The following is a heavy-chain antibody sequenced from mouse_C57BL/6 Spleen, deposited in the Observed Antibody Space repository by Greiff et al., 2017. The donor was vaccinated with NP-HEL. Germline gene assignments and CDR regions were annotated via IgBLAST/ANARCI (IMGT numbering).Heavy chain of an antibody. D-gene: IGHD1-1*01. CDR3: TDYYGSSPFAY. J-gene: IGHJ3*01. V-gene: IGHV14-1*01. Sequence: EVQVVESGAELVRPGASVKLSCTASGFNIKDYYMHWVKQRPEQGLEWIGRIDPEDGDTEYAPKFQGKATMTADTSSNTAYLQLSSLTSEDTAVYYCTDYYGSSPFAYWGQGTLVTVSA. CDR1: GFNIKDYY. CDR2: IDPEDGDT.